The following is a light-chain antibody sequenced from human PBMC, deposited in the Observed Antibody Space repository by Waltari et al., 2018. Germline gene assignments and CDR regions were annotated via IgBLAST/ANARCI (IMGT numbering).Light chain of an antibody. CDR1: QSIGSN. CDR3: QQYNNWPET. CDR2: GAS. V-gene: IGKV3-15*01. J-gene: IGKJ1*01. Sequence: IVMTQSPATLSLSPGERATLSCRASQSIGSNLAWYQHKPGQAPRFLIYGASTRATGIPVRFSGSGSGTEFTLTISSLQSADFAVYFCQQYNNWPETFGQGTKVEIK.